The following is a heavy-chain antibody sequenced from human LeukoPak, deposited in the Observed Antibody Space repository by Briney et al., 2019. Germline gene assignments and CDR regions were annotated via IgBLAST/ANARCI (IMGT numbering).Heavy chain of an antibody. J-gene: IGHJ4*02. CDR3: ARRHGRCSDGSRYCPDY. Sequence: ASVKVSCKASGYTFTSYDINWVRQATGQGLEWMGWMNPNSGNTGYAQKFQGRVTMTRNSSITTAYMELSSLRSEDTAVYYCARRHGRCSDGSRYCPDYWGQGTLVTVSS. CDR2: MNPNSGNT. D-gene: IGHD2-15*01. V-gene: IGHV1-8*01. CDR1: GYTFTSYD.